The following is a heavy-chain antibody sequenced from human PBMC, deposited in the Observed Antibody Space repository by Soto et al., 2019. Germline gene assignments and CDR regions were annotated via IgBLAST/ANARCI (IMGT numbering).Heavy chain of an antibody. D-gene: IGHD1-1*01. CDR3: AHSRVERDFDY. J-gene: IGHJ4*02. V-gene: IGHV2-5*02. CDR2: IYWDDDK. CDR1: GFSLSTSGVG. Sequence: QITLKESGPTLVKPTQPLTLTCTFSGFSLSTSGVGVGWIRQPPGKALEGLALIYWDDDKRYSPSLKSRLTSTTDSSDNQVVLTMTNTDPVATATYYCAHSRVERDFDYWGQGTLVTVSS.